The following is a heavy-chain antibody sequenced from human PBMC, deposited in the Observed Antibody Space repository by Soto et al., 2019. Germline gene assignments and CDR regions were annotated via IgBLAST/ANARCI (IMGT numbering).Heavy chain of an antibody. D-gene: IGHD3-22*01. CDR1: GGTFSSYA. CDR2: IRPIFGTA. Sequence: QVQLVQSGAEVKKPGSSVKVSCKASGGTFSSYAISWVRQAPGQGLEWMGGIRPIFGTANYAQKFQGRVTITADESPSTAYMELSSLRSEDTAVYYYARTYYYDSSGLNWFDPWGQGTLVTVSS. V-gene: IGHV1-69*01. CDR3: ARTYYYDSSGLNWFDP. J-gene: IGHJ5*02.